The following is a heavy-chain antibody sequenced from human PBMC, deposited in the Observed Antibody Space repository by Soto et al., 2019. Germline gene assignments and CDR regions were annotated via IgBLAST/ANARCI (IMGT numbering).Heavy chain of an antibody. CDR2: ISAHNGNT. V-gene: IGHV1-18*01. D-gene: IGHD3-9*01. CDR3: ARDHYDILTGYSHPYYYYGMDV. J-gene: IGHJ6*02. CDR1: GFRFTSYA. Sequence: ASVKVSCKASGFRFTSYAITWVRQAPGQGLEWMGWISAHNGNTKYAQKLQGRVTMTTDTSTSTAYMELRSLRSDDTAVYYCARDHYDILTGYSHPYYYYGMDVWGQGTTVTVSS.